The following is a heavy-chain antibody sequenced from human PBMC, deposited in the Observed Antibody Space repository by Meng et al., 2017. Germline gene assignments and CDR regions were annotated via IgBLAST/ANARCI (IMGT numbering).Heavy chain of an antibody. D-gene: IGHD3-22*01. J-gene: IGHJ3*02. CDR3: ARVSDSSGYLDAFDI. Sequence: GESLKISCAASGFTFSSYAMHWVRQAPGKGLEWVAVISYDGSNKYYADSVKGRFTISRDNSKNTLYLQMNSLRAEDTAVYYCARVSDSSGYLDAFDIWGQGTMVTASS. CDR1: GFTFSSYA. V-gene: IGHV3-30*04. CDR2: ISYDGSNK.